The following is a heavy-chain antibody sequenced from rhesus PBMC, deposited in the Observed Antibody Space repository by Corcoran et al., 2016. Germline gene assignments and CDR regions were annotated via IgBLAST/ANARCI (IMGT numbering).Heavy chain of an antibody. CDR1: GGSISGYYY. V-gene: IGHV4-73*01. Sequence: QVQLQQWGEGLVKPSETLSLTCAVYGGSISGYYYWSWIRQTLGKGLEWIGYIYGNSACTNYNPSLKNRVTISKDTSKNQFSLKLSSVTAADTAVYYCAKARQANYFDYWGQGVLVPVSS. J-gene: IGHJ4*01. CDR3: AKARQANYFDY. CDR2: IYGNSACT.